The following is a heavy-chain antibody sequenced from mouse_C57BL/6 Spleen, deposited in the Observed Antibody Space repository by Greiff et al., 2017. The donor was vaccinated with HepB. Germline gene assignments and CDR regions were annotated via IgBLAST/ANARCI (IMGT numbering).Heavy chain of an antibody. D-gene: IGHD4-1*01. CDR1: GFTFSDYY. J-gene: IGHJ4*01. V-gene: IGHV5-16*01. CDR3: ARGGSGTYYAMDY. CDR2: INYDGSST. Sequence: EVQLVESEGGLVQPGSSMKLSCTASGFTFSDYYMAWVRQVPEKGLEWVANINYDGSSTYYLDSLKSRFIISRDNAKNILYLQMSSLKSEDTATYYCARGGSGTYYAMDYWGQGTSVTVSS.